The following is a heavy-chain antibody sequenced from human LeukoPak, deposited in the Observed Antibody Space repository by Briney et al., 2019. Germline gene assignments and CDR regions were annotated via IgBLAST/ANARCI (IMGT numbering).Heavy chain of an antibody. CDR2: IYHSGST. Sequence: TSETLSLTCAVSGGSISSGGYSCSWIRQPPGKGLEWIGYIYHSGSTYYNPSLKSRVTISVDRSKNQFSLKLSSVTAADTAVYYCARGAMVRGVIITFDPWGQGTLVTVSS. D-gene: IGHD3-10*01. V-gene: IGHV4-30-2*01. CDR1: GGSISSGGYS. J-gene: IGHJ5*02. CDR3: ARGAMVRGVIITFDP.